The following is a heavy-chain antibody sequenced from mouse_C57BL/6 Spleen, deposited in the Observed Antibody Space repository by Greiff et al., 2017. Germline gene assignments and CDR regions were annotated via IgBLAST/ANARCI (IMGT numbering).Heavy chain of an antibody. CDR2: INPSSGYT. Sequence: QVQLQQSGAELAKPGASVKLSCKASGYTFTSYWMHWVKQRPGQGLEWIGYINPSSGYTTYNQKFKDKATLTADKSSSTAYMQLISLTYEDSAVYYGARGTITTVVADYWGQGTTLTVSS. CDR1: GYTFTSYW. J-gene: IGHJ2*01. D-gene: IGHD1-1*01. CDR3: ARGTITTVVADY. V-gene: IGHV1-7*01.